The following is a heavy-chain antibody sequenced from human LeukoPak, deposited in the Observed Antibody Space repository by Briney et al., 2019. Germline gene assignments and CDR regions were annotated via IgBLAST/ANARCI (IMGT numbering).Heavy chain of an antibody. J-gene: IGHJ5*02. CDR2: FDPEDGET. V-gene: IGHV1-24*01. CDR3: ARDHPRGYTSSWYPFDP. D-gene: IGHD6-13*01. Sequence: ASVKVSCKVSGYTLTELSMHWVRQAPGKGLEWMGGFDPEDGETIYAQKFQGRVTMTEDTSTDTAYMELSSLRSEDTAVYYCARDHPRGYTSSWYPFDPWGQGTLVTVSS. CDR1: GYTLTELS.